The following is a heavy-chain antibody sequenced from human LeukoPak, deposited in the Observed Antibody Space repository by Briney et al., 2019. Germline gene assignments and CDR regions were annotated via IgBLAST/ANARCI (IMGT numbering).Heavy chain of an antibody. CDR1: GFTFSSYA. D-gene: IGHD2-15*01. CDR3: AKDFPPIVVGYYFDY. J-gene: IGHJ4*02. CDR2: ISGSGGST. Sequence: TGGSLRLSCAASGFTFSSYAMSWVRQAPGKGLEWVSAISGSGGSTYYADSVKGRFTISRDNSKNTLYLQMNSLRAEDTAVYYCAKDFPPIVVGYYFDYWGQGTLVTVSS. V-gene: IGHV3-23*01.